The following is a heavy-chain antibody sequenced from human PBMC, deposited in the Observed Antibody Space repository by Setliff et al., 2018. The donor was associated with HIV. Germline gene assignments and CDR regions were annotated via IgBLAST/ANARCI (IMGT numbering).Heavy chain of an antibody. CDR3: ARGPGASHSYTYGLDV. V-gene: IGHV3-72*01. Sequence: GGSLRLSCAVSGFTLSDYYMDWVRQAPGKGLEWVGRIRNKANSYTTEYAASVKGRFIISRDDSRTSVYLQMNSLKTEDTAVYYCARGPGASHSYTYGLDVWGQGTTVTVSS. D-gene: IGHD2-2*01. CDR1: GFTLSDYY. CDR2: IRNKANSYTT. J-gene: IGHJ6*02.